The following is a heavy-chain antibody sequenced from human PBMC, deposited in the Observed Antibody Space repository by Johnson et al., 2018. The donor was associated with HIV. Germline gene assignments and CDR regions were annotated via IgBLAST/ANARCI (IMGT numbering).Heavy chain of an antibody. CDR1: GFTFSSYG. Sequence: QVQLVESGGGVVQPGRSLRLSCAASGFTFSSYGMHWVHQAPGKGLEWVAVISYDGSNKYYVASVKGRFTISRDNFKNTLYLQMNSLRAEDTAVYYCAKCPSVSTCDAFDIWGQGTMVTVSS. V-gene: IGHV3-30*18. D-gene: IGHD6-13*01. CDR2: ISYDGSNK. J-gene: IGHJ3*02. CDR3: AKCPSVSTCDAFDI.